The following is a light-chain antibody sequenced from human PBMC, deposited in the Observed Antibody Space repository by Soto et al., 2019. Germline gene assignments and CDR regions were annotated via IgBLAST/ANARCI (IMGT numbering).Light chain of an antibody. V-gene: IGKV1-39*01. CDR3: QNSYSLPRT. CDR1: QSISSY. CDR2: AAF. J-gene: IGKJ1*01. Sequence: DIQMTQSPSSLSASVGDRVTITCRASQSISSYLNWYQQKPGKAPNLLIQAAFNLQSRVTSSCSGTGTEIALTLTIIHSQPLAVSTYYHQNSYSLPRTFGQGTKVDIK.